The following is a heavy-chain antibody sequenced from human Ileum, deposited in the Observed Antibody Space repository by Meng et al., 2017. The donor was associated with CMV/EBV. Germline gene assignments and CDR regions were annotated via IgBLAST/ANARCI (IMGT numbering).Heavy chain of an antibody. D-gene: IGHD2-2*01. J-gene: IGHJ4*02. CDR3: AKGRTLVALIDS. CDR1: GFTFTTYA. CDR2: ISRSAYTT. Sequence: CAASGFTFTTYAMTWVRQAPGRGLEWVSTISRSAYTTYYSDSVRGRFTISRDNSRNTLSLQMDSLRAEDTAVYYCAKGRTLVALIDSWGQGTLVTVSS. V-gene: IGHV3-23*01.